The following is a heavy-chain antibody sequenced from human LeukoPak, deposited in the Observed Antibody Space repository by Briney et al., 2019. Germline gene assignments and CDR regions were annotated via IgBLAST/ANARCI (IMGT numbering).Heavy chain of an antibody. CDR3: ATSIGPYGEAFDI. Sequence: GGSLRLSCAGSGFSFGDYAMNWVRQAPGKGLEWVSSISGSSSSKNYADSVKGRFTISRDNAKNTLYLQMNSLRAEDTAVYYCATSIGPYGEAFDIWGQGTMVTVSS. CDR2: ISGSSSSK. CDR1: GFSFGDYA. D-gene: IGHD4-17*01. J-gene: IGHJ3*02. V-gene: IGHV3-21*01.